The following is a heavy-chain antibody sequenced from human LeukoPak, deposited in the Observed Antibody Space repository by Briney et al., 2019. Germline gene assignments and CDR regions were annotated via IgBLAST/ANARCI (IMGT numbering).Heavy chain of an antibody. CDR3: ARDSGYDPYYFDY. D-gene: IGHD5-12*01. J-gene: IGHJ4*02. V-gene: IGHV4-4*02. Sequence: PSETLSLTCAVSGVXISISNCWIWVRQPPGKGLEWIGEIYHSGSTSYNPSLKSRVTISVDKSKNQFSLRLSSVTAADTAVYYCARDSGYDPYYFDYWGQGALVTVS. CDR2: IYHSGST. CDR1: GVXISISNC.